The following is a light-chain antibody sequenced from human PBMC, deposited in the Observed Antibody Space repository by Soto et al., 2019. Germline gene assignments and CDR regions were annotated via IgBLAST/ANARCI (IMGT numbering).Light chain of an antibody. CDR2: GDT. CDR1: SSNIGGNT. Sequence: QSVLTQPPSASGTPGQRVTISCSGSSSNIGGNTVNWYQQLPGTAPKLLIHGDTLRPSGVPDRFSGSKSGTSASLAISGLQSEDEAEYYCATLDDSLNGVIFGGGTNRTVL. CDR3: ATLDDSLNGVI. J-gene: IGLJ2*01. V-gene: IGLV1-44*01.